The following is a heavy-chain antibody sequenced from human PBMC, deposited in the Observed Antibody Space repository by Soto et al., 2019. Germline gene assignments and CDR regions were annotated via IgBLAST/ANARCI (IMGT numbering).Heavy chain of an antibody. Sequence: EVQLVESGGGLVQPGGSLRLSCAASGFTFSSYWMHWVRQAPGKGLVWVSRINSDGSSTSYADSVKGRFTISRDNAKNRLYLQMNSLRDEDTAVYYCARVGWRPIVSGDYWGQGTLVTVSS. CDR1: GFTFSSYW. J-gene: IGHJ4*02. V-gene: IGHV3-74*01. CDR3: ARVGWRPIVSGDY. CDR2: INSDGSST. D-gene: IGHD2-15*01.